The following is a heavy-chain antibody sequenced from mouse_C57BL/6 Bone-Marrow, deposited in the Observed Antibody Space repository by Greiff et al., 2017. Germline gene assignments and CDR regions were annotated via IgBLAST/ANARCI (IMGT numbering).Heavy chain of an antibody. J-gene: IGHJ2*01. Sequence: QVQLQQPGAELVKPGASVKLSCKASGYTFTSYWMQWVKQRPGQGLEWIGEIYPSDSYTNYNQKFKGKATLTVDTSSSTAYMELSRLTSEDSAVYCCASSLTGPYYIDYWGQGTTLTVSS. CDR3: ASSLTGPYYIDY. CDR2: IYPSDSYT. CDR1: GYTFTSYW. D-gene: IGHD4-1*01. V-gene: IGHV1-50*01.